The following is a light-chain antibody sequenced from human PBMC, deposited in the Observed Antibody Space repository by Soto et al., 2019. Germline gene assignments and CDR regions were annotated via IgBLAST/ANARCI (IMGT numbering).Light chain of an antibody. CDR1: SGDVGGYNY. V-gene: IGLV2-11*01. CDR3: CSYAGSYTVV. CDR2: DVS. Sequence: QSALTQPRSVSGSPGQSVTISCTGTSGDVGGYNYVSWYQQHPGKAPKLMIYDVSKRPSGVPDRFSGSKSGNTASLTISGLQAEDEADYYCCSYAGSYTVVFGGGTKFTVL. J-gene: IGLJ2*01.